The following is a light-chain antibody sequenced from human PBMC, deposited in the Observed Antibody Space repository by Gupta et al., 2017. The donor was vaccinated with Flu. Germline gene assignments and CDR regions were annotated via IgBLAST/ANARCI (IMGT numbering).Light chain of an antibody. CDR3: QQYNDWPGT. CDR1: QSGSSN. J-gene: IGKJ1*01. Sequence: DIVMTHSPATLSVSPGERATLSCRASQSGSSNVAWYQQKPGQAPRLLIYGASTRATGIPGRFSGSGSGTEFTLTISSLQSEDFAVYYCQQYNDWPGTFGQGTKVEIK. CDR2: GAS. V-gene: IGKV3-15*01.